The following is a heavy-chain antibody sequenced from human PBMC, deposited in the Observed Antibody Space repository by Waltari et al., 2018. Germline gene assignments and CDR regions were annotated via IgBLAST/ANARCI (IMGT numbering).Heavy chain of an antibody. CDR3: VKYSGFDYFFDY. Sequence: MQLVESGGGVVQPGRSLRLSCAAHGFVLGHCNMHWVRQAPGQGLEWVAGISNDGNNKDYADSVKTRFTVSRENSKNTLYLQINSLRDDDTAVYYCVKYSGFDYFFDYWGQGTLVTVSS. CDR1: GFVLGHCN. CDR2: ISNDGNNK. V-gene: IGHV3-30*18. D-gene: IGHD5-12*01. J-gene: IGHJ4*02.